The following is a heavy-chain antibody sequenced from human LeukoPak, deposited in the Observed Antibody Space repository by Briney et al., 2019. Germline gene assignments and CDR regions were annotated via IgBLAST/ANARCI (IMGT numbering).Heavy chain of an antibody. CDR3: ARESTLGPRDAFDI. Sequence: SETLSLTCTDSGGSISSYYWSWIRQPPGKGLEWIGYIYYSGSTNYNPSLKSRVTISVDTSKNQFSLKLSSVTAADTAVYYCARESTLGPRDAFDIWGQGTMVTVSS. CDR2: IYYSGST. V-gene: IGHV4-59*01. CDR1: GGSISSYY. J-gene: IGHJ3*02.